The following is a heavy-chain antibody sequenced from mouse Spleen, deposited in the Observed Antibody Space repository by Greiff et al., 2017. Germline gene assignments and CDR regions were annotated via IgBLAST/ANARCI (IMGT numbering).Heavy chain of an antibody. J-gene: IGHJ2*01. CDR3: ARVYGYDLDY. CDR2: ISSGSSTI. V-gene: IGHV5-17*01. Sequence: EVKVVESGGGLVKPGGSLKLSCAASGFTFSDYGMHWVRQAPEKGLEWVAYISSGSSTIYYADTVKGRFTISRDNAKNTLFLQMTSLRSEDTAMYYCARVYGYDLDYWGQGTTLTVSS. D-gene: IGHD2-2*01. CDR1: GFTFSDYG.